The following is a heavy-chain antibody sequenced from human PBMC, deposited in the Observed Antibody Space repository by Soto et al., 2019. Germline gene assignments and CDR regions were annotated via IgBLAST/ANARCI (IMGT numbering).Heavy chain of an antibody. Sequence: PSETLSLTCAVYGGSFSGYYWSWIRQPPGKGLEWIGEINHSGSTNYNPSLKSRVTISVDTSKNQFSLKLSSVTAADTAVYYCAIGLGGEVAVSTYVSGWFDPWGQGTLVTVSS. J-gene: IGHJ5*02. CDR2: INHSGST. D-gene: IGHD3-22*01. CDR1: GGSFSGYY. CDR3: AIGLGGEVAVSTYVSGWFDP. V-gene: IGHV4-34*01.